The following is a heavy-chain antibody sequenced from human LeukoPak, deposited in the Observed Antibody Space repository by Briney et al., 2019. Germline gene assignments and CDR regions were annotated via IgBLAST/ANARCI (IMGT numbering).Heavy chain of an antibody. D-gene: IGHD6-6*01. CDR1: GGSFSGYY. CDR2: INHSGGT. J-gene: IGHJ4*02. CDR3: ARIERYSSSSDY. Sequence: SETLSLTCAVYGGSFSGYYWSWIRKPPGKGLEWIGEINHSGGTNYNPSLKSRVTISVDTSKNQFSLKLSSVTAADTAVYYCARIERYSSSSDYWGQGTLVTVSS. V-gene: IGHV4-34*01.